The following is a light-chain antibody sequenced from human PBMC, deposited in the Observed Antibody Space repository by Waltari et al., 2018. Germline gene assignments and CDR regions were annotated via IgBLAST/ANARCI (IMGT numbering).Light chain of an antibody. Sequence: QSALTQPASVSGSPGQSITISCTGTSSDVVGYKQVSWYQQHPGKAPKLMIYEVSNRPSGVSNRFSGSKSGNTASLTISGLQAEDEADYYCSSYTSSSTLSVVFGGGTKLTVL. J-gene: IGLJ2*01. CDR1: SSDVVGYKQ. CDR2: EVS. V-gene: IGLV2-14*01. CDR3: SSYTSSSTLSVV.